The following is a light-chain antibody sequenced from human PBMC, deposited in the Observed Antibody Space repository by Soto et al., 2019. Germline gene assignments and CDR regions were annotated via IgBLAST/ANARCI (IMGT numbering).Light chain of an antibody. V-gene: IGKV1-8*01. CDR3: QQYYTCPLA. Sequence: AIRMTQSPSSISAFTGDRVTITCRASRPISTYLAWYQHKPGQTPTLLMYAASTLQSGVPSRFSGSGSGTDFTLTISCLQSEDFATYYCQQYYTCPLAFGQGT. CDR1: RPISTY. J-gene: IGKJ1*01. CDR2: AAS.